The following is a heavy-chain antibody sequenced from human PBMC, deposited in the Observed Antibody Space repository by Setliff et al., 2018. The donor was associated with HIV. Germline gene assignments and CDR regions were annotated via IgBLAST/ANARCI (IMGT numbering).Heavy chain of an antibody. CDR3: AAQDLDLVKYYYMDY. V-gene: IGHV4-39*07. J-gene: IGHJ4*02. CDR1: GGSIRRSTHH. Sequence: SETLSLTCTVSGGSIRRSTHHWAWIRQPPGKGLEWIGALSSKGQAYYNPSLKSRVAISIDSSKNLFSLRLDSLTAADTAVYYCAAQDLDLVKYYYMDYWGPGALVTVSS. CDR2: LSSKGQA. D-gene: IGHD2-21*01.